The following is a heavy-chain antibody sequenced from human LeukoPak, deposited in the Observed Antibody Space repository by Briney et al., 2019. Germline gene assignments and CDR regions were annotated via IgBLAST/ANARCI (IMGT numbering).Heavy chain of an antibody. J-gene: IGHJ5*01. CDR1: GGSISSYY. D-gene: IGHD6-13*01. CDR2: IKQDGSEK. V-gene: IGHV3-7*01. CDR3: AKDGGSWSNWFDP. Sequence: ETLSLTCTVSGGSISSYYWSWIRQPPGKGLEWVANIKQDGSEKYYVDSVKGRFTISRDNAKNSLYLQMNSLRAEDTAVYYCAKDGGSWSNWFDPWGQGTLVTVSS.